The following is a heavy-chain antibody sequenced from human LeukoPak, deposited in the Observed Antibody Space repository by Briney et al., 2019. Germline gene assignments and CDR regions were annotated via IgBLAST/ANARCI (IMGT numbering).Heavy chain of an antibody. CDR2: IYTSGST. V-gene: IGHV4-61*02. J-gene: IGHJ6*03. D-gene: IGHD3-10*01. Sequence: SETLSLTCTVSGGSISSGSYYWSWIRQPAGKGLEWIGRIYTSGSTNYNPSLKSRVAISVDTSKNQFSLKLSSVTAADTAVYYCATGGDYGSGSHYYYYYMDVWGKGTTVTISS. CDR1: GGSISSGSYY. CDR3: ATGGDYGSGSHYYYYYMDV.